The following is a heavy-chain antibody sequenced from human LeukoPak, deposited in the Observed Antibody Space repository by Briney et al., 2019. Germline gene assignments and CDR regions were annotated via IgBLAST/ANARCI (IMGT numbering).Heavy chain of an antibody. CDR3: AGSLSSSWYDYGMDV. J-gene: IGHJ6*02. V-gene: IGHV1-8*01. Sequence: EASVKVSCKAPGYTFTSYDINWVRQATGQGLEWMGWMNPNSGNTGYAQKFQGRVTMTRNTSISTAYMELSSLRSEDTAVYYCAGSLSSSWYDYGMDVWGQGTTVTVSS. D-gene: IGHD6-13*01. CDR2: MNPNSGNT. CDR1: GYTFTSYD.